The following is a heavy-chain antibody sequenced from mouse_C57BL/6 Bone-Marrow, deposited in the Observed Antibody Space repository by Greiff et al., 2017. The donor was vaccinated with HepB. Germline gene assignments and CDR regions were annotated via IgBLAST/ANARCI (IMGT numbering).Heavy chain of an antibody. J-gene: IGHJ2*01. V-gene: IGHV14-1*01. CDR2: IDPEDGDT. Sequence: EVKLQESGAELVRPGASVKLSCTASGFNIKDYYMHWVKQRPEQGLEWIGRIDPEDGDTESAPKFQGKATMTADTASNTAYLQLSSLTSEDTAVYYCTTLIYYYGSSYPFDYWGQGTTLTVSS. CDR1: GFNIKDYY. CDR3: TTLIYYYGSSYPFDY. D-gene: IGHD1-1*01.